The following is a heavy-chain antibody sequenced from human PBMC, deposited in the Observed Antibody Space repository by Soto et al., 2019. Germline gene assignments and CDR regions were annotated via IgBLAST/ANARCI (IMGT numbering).Heavy chain of an antibody. D-gene: IGHD6-13*01. CDR3: ARAEQQLSRSDRFDY. CDR2: INHSGST. J-gene: IGHJ4*02. Sequence: SETLSLTCAVYGGSFSGYYWSWIRQPPGKGLEWIGEINHSGSTNYNPSLKSRVTISVDTSKNQFSLKLSSVTAADTAVYYCARAEQQLSRSDRFDYWGQGTLVTVSS. V-gene: IGHV4-34*09. CDR1: GGSFSGYY.